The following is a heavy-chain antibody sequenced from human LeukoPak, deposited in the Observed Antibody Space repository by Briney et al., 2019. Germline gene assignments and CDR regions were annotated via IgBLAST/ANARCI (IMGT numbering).Heavy chain of an antibody. D-gene: IGHD5-18*01. CDR3: ARLPAGDTAMVPYYYYGMDV. CDR1: GGTFSSYI. J-gene: IGHJ6*02. CDR2: IIPILGIA. Sequence: SVKVSCKASGGTFSSYIIIWVRQAPGQGLEWMIRIIPILGIANYAQKFQGRVTITADKSTSTAYMELSSLRSEDTAVYYCARLPAGDTAMVPYYYYGMDVWGQGTTVTVSS. V-gene: IGHV1-69*02.